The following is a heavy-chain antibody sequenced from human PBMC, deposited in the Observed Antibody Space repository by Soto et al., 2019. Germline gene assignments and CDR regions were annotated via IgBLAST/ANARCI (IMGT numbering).Heavy chain of an antibody. D-gene: IGHD3-16*02. CDR2: ISGSAGT. CDR3: AKEKDYDFNWGSDRFTSHY. J-gene: IGHJ4*02. Sequence: GGSLRLSCTASGFTFRTYAMTWFRQAPGKGLEWVSAISGSAGTFYATSVKGRFTISRDNSRSTVYLQMHSLRAEDSAIYYCAKEKDYDFNWGSDRFTSHYWGRGTLVTVSS. CDR1: GFTFRTYA. V-gene: IGHV3-23*01.